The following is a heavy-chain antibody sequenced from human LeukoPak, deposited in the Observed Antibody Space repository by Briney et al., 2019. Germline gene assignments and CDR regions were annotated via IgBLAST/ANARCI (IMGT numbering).Heavy chain of an antibody. V-gene: IGHV3-30*18. CDR2: ISFDGSIE. Sequence: GGSLRLSCAASGVTFSSYGMHWVRQTPGKGLEWVALISFDGSIEYYVDSVKGRFTISRDNSKNTLFLQMNSLRPEDTAVYYCVNDSDIAVSGSDDALDVWGQGTMVTVSP. CDR1: GVTFSSYG. J-gene: IGHJ3*01. D-gene: IGHD6-19*01. CDR3: VNDSDIAVSGSDDALDV.